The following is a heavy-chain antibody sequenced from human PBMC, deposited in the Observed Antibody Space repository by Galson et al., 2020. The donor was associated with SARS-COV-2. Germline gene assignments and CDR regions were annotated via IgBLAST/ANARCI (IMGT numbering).Heavy chain of an antibody. CDR1: GYTLTELS. Sequence: ASVKVSCKVSGYTLTELSMHWVRQAPGKGLEWMGGFDPEDGETIYAQKFQGRVTMTEDTSTDTAYMELSSLRSEDTAVSYWATAPGKAVAGQRGWFDHWGEGTLVTVSS. CDR3: ATAPGKAVAGQRGWFDH. D-gene: IGHD6-19*01. CDR2: FDPEDGET. V-gene: IGHV1-24*01. J-gene: IGHJ5*02.